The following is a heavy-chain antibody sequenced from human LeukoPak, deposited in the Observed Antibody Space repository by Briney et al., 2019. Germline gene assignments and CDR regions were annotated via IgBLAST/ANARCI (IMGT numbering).Heavy chain of an antibody. V-gene: IGHV3-23*01. D-gene: IGHD4-17*01. Sequence: GESLRLSCAASGFTFSSYAMSWVRQAPGKGLEWVSAISGSGGSTYYADSVKGRFTISRDNSKNTLYLQMNSLRAEDTAVYYCAKDSRDYGDYGHWGQGTLVTVSS. CDR3: AKDSRDYGDYGH. CDR1: GFTFSSYA. CDR2: ISGSGGST. J-gene: IGHJ4*02.